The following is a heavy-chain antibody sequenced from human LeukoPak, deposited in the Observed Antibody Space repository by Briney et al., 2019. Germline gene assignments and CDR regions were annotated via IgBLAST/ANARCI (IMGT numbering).Heavy chain of an antibody. Sequence: SVKVSCKASGGTFSSYAISWVRQAPGQGLEWMGGIIPIFGTANHAQKFQGRVTISTDESTSTAYMELSSLRSDDTAVYYCARDGVAEYYFDYWDQGTLVTVSS. D-gene: IGHD6-19*01. J-gene: IGHJ4*02. V-gene: IGHV1-69*05. CDR2: IIPIFGTA. CDR1: GGTFSSYA. CDR3: ARDGVAEYYFDY.